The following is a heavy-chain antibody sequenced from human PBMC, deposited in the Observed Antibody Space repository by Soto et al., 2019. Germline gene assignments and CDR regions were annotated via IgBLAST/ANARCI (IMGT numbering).Heavy chain of an antibody. J-gene: IGHJ5*02. CDR3: ARGPSSHDL. D-gene: IGHD2-15*01. CDR1: GGSMSSYY. CDR2: IYYSGGST. Sequence: QVQLQESGPGLVKPSETLSLTCTVSGGSMSSYYWSWIRQPPGKRMEWIGYIYYSGGSTNSNPSLHSRVTISVDTSKNQFSLKVRSVTAADTAVYYCARGPSSHDLWGQGTLVTVS. V-gene: IGHV4-59*01.